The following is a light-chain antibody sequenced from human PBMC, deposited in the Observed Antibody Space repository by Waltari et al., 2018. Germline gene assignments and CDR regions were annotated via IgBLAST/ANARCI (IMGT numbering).Light chain of an antibody. CDR2: NDK. V-gene: IGLV3-27*01. Sequence: SFELTQPSSVSVSPGQTAKIPCSGDVVSKKFSRWYQQKAGQAPRLLIYNDKERPSGIAERFSGSSSGSTVTLTISGAQVDDEGDYFCYATDTEAGFGGGTKLTVL. CDR3: YATDTEAG. CDR1: VVSKKF. J-gene: IGLJ3*02.